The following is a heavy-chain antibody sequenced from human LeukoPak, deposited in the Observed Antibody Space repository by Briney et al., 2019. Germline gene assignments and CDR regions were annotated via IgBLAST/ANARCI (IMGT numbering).Heavy chain of an antibody. V-gene: IGHV3-20*04. CDR3: ARESQDHIAVAGNVPDY. CDR1: GFTFDDYG. Sequence: GRSLRLSCAASGFTFDDYGMSWVRQAPGKGLEWVSGINWNGGSTGYADSVKGRFTISRDNAKNSLYLQMNSLRAEDTALYYCARESQDHIAVAGNVPDYWGQGTLVTVSS. J-gene: IGHJ4*02. CDR2: INWNGGST. D-gene: IGHD6-19*01.